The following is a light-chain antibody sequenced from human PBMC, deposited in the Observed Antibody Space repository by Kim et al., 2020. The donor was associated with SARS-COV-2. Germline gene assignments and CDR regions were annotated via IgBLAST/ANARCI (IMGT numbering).Light chain of an antibody. CDR3: QQYYSYSWT. CDR1: QGISSY. CDR2: AAS. V-gene: IGKV1-8*01. Sequence: AIRMTQSPSSLSASTGDRVTITCRASQGISSYLAWYQQKPGKAPKRLIYAASTLQSGVPSRFSGSGSGTDFTLTISCLQSEDFATYYCQQYYSYSWTFGQGPKVDIK. J-gene: IGKJ1*01.